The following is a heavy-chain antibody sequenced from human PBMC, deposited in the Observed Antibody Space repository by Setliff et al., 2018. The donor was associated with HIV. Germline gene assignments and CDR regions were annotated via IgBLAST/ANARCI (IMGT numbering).Heavy chain of an antibody. CDR1: GFIFSDYG. J-gene: IGHJ4*02. CDR3: TKVGYCSSASCYASDY. Sequence: PGGSLRLSCAASGFIFSDYGMHWVRQAPGKGPEWVGRIRTKANSYATAYGAAVKGRFTISRDDSKNTAYLQMNSLKTEDTAVYYCTKVGYCSSASCYASDYWGQGTLVTVSS. CDR2: IRTKANSYAT. D-gene: IGHD2-2*01. V-gene: IGHV3-73*01.